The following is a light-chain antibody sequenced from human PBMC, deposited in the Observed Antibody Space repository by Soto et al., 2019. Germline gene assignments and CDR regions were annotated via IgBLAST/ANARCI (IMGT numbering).Light chain of an antibody. V-gene: IGKV1-5*01. CDR2: DAS. CDR1: QSISSW. J-gene: IGKJ1*01. CDR3: QQYNSYPCT. Sequence: DIQMTQSPSTLFASVGDRVTITCRASQSISSWLAWYQQKPGKAPKLMIYDASSLQSGVPATFSGSGSGTEFTLTISSLQPDDFATYYCQQYNSYPCTFGQGTKVEIK.